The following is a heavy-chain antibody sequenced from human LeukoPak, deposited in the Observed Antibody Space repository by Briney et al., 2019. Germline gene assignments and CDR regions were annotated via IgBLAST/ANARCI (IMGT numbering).Heavy chain of an antibody. V-gene: IGHV3-30*02. CDR1: GFTFSSYG. J-gene: IGHJ4*02. CDR2: IRYDGSNK. CDR3: AKDGVWFGESQGSHDY. Sequence: GGSLRLSCAASGFTFSSYGTHWVRQAPGKGLEWVAFIRYDGSNKYYADSVKGRFTISRDNSKNTLYLQMNSLRAEDTAVYYCAKDGVWFGESQGSHDYWGQGTLVTVSS. D-gene: IGHD3-10*01.